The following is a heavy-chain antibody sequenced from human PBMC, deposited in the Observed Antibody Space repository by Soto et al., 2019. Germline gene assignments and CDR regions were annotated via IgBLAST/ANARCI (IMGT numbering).Heavy chain of an antibody. V-gene: IGHV4-59*12. CDR2: IHYSGSA. Sequence: QVQLQESGPGLVKPSETLSLTCTFSGSSIIGYYWTWIRQSPERGLVWFGYIHYSGSANYNPSLNSLLTTKVNRSKSQVPMKLASVTAADTAVYYCARGVGGSGLNWFDPWGQGTLVTVSS. D-gene: IGHD6-19*01. CDR1: GSSIIGYY. J-gene: IGHJ5*02. CDR3: ARGVGGSGLNWFDP.